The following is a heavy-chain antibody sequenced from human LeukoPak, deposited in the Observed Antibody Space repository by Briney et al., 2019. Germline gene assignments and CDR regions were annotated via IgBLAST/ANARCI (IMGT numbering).Heavy chain of an antibody. CDR3: AKDGDPTVTTDFDY. D-gene: IGHD4-17*01. Sequence: GGSLRLSCAASGFTFTSYAMNWVRQAPGKGLEWVSAISDSGSNTYYADSVKGRFSISRDNSKNTLYLHMNSLRAEDTAAYYCAKDGDPTVTTDFDYWGQGTLVTVSS. V-gene: IGHV3-23*01. CDR2: ISDSGSNT. J-gene: IGHJ4*02. CDR1: GFTFTSYA.